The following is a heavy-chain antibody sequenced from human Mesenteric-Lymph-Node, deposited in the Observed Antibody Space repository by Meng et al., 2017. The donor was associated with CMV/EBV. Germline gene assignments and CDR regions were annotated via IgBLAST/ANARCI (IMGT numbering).Heavy chain of an antibody. V-gene: IGHV4-38-2*02. J-gene: IGHJ6*02. CDR3: ARCVGYYYYGMDV. D-gene: IGHD1-26*01. CDR1: GDSISSGHY. Sequence: SETLSLTCSVSGDSISSGHYWAWIRQPPGKGLEWIGSVHHSGSRFESGSTYYSPSLKSRVTISVDTSKNQFSLKLSSVTAADTAVYYCARCVGYYYYGMDVWGQGTTVTVSS. CDR2: VHHSGSRFESGST.